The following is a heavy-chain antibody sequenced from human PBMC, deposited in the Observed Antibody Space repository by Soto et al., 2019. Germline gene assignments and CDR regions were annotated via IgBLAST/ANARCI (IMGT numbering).Heavy chain of an antibody. CDR1: GDSVSSNSAA. J-gene: IGHJ6*02. D-gene: IGHD6-13*01. CDR3: ARVGSGGIAAYYYYYGMDV. Sequence: SQTLSLTCAISGDSVSSNSAAWNWIRQSPSRGLEWLGRTYYRSKWYNDYAVSVKSRITINPDTSKNQFSLQLNSVTPEDTAVYYCARVGSGGIAAYYYYYGMDVWGQGTTVTVSS. CDR2: TYYRSKWYN. V-gene: IGHV6-1*01.